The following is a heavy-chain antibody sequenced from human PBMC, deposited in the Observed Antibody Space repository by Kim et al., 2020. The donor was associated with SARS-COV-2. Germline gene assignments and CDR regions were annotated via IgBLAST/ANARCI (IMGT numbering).Heavy chain of an antibody. Sequence: ASVKVSCKASGYTFTTYDVNWVRQAPGQGLEWMGWVSPNNGNTGYAQQFHGRVIMTRDTSTSTAYMELNNLKSEDKAVYYCARGLGEGATNWFDPWGPGT. CDR1: GYTFTTYD. D-gene: IGHD1-26*01. CDR2: VSPNNGNT. J-gene: IGHJ5*02. CDR3: ARGLGEGATNWFDP. V-gene: IGHV1-8*01.